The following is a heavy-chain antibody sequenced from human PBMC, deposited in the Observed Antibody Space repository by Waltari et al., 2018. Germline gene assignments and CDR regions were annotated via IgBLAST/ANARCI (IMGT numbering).Heavy chain of an antibody. V-gene: IGHV4-39*07. CDR1: GGSISSSSYY. Sequence: QLQLQESGPGLVKPSETLSLTCTVPGGSISSSSYYWGWIRQPPGKGLEWIGSIYYSGSTYYNPSLKSRVTISVDTSKNQFSLKLSSVTAADTAVYYCARDISSVSWGGFDPWGQGTLVTVSS. J-gene: IGHJ5*02. CDR3: ARDISSVSWGGFDP. CDR2: IYYSGST. D-gene: IGHD3-16*01.